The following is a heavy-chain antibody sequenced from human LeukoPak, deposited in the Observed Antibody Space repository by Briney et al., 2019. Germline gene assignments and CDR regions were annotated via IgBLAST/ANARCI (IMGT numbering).Heavy chain of an antibody. Sequence: GGSLTLSCAASGFAFNSYAMSWLRQAPGKGLEGVSAISGSGGSRYYADSVKRRFTISRDNAKNSLYLQMNSLRAEDTAVYDCARERLRGYYYYYYYMDVWGKGTTVTISS. J-gene: IGHJ6*03. CDR3: ARERLRGYYYYYYYMDV. CDR2: ISGSGGSR. CDR1: GFAFNSYA. V-gene: IGHV3-23*01. D-gene: IGHD4-17*01.